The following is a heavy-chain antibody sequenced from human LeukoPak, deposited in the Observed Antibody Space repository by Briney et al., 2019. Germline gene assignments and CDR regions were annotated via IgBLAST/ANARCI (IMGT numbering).Heavy chain of an antibody. CDR3: VHKYCDGGRCYFDS. V-gene: IGHV1-2*06. CDR2: INPNSGDT. D-gene: IGHD2-21*01. CDR1: GYTFTSYY. Sequence: ASVKVSCKASGYTFTSYYMHWVRQAPGQGLEWMGRINPNSGDTDFAQKFQGRVTMTRDTSINTAYMDLSRLRSDDTAVYYCVHKYCDGGRCYFDSWAREPWSPSPQ. J-gene: IGHJ4*02.